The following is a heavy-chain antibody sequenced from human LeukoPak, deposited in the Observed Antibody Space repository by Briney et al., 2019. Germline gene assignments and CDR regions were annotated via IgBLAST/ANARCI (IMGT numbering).Heavy chain of an antibody. CDR3: ARHLWAYETPSDFDY. V-gene: IGHV5-10-1*01. J-gene: IGHJ4*02. D-gene: IGHD3-3*02. CDR2: IDPSDSYT. CDR1: GYSFTSYW. Sequence: GESLKISCKGSGYSFTSYWIGWVRQMPGKGLEWMGRIDPSDSYTNYSPSFQGHVTISADKSISTAYLQWSSLKASDTAMYYCARHLWAYETPSDFDYWGQGTLVTVSS.